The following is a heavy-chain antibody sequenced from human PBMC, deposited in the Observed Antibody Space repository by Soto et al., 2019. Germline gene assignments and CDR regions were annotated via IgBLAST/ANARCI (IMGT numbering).Heavy chain of an antibody. CDR3: ARERFDILTGYYKAGYFDY. J-gene: IGHJ4*02. Sequence: SVKVSCKASGGTFSSYAISWVRQAPGQGLEWMGGIIPIFGTANYAQKFQGRVTITADESTSTAYMELSSLRSEDTAVYYCARERFDILTGYYKAGYFDYWGQGPLVTVP. V-gene: IGHV1-69*13. CDR1: GGTFSSYA. CDR2: IIPIFGTA. D-gene: IGHD3-9*01.